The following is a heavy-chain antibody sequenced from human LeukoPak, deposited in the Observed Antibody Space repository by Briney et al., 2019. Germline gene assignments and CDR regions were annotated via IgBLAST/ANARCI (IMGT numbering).Heavy chain of an antibody. Sequence: GASVKVSCKASGYTFTGYYMHWVRQAPGQGLEWMGWINPNSGGTNYAQKFQGRVTMTRDTSISTAYMELSRLRSDDTAVYYCARDPPSSGWSIWFDPWGQGTLVTVSS. CDR1: GYTFTGYY. CDR2: INPNSGGT. CDR3: ARDPPSSGWSIWFDP. V-gene: IGHV1-2*02. D-gene: IGHD6-19*01. J-gene: IGHJ5*02.